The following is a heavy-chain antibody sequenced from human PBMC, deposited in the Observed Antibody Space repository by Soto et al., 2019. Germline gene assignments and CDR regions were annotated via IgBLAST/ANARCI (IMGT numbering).Heavy chain of an antibody. CDR1: GGSISSYY. D-gene: IGHD3-10*01. J-gene: IGHJ4*02. V-gene: IGHV4-59*08. Sequence: SETLSLTCTVSGGSISSYYWSWIRQPPGKGLEWIGYIYYSGSTNYNPSLKSRVTVSVDTSKNQFSLKLSSVTAADTAVYYCARVVRVRGVIIPSFYFDYWGQGTLVTVSS. CDR3: ARVVRVRGVIIPSFYFDY. CDR2: IYYSGST.